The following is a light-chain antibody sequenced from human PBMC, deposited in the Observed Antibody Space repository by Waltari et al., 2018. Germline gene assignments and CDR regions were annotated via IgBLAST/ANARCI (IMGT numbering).Light chain of an antibody. V-gene: IGLV2-14*03. CDR2: DVD. CDR1: SGDIGSDDF. Sequence: QSALTQPASVSGSPGQSITISCTGTSGDIGSDDFVSWYQHRPGKDPKPIIYDVDKRPSGASCRVSGSQSGNTASLTISRLQAEDEAGYYCGSYTCSNTFVVGGGTKLTVL. CDR3: GSYTCSNTFV. J-gene: IGLJ2*01.